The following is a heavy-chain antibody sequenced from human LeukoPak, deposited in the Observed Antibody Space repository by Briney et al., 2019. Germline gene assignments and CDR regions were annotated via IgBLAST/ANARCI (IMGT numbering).Heavy chain of an antibody. Sequence: PSETLSLTCAVYGGSFSGYYWSWIRQPPGKGLEWIGEINHSGSTNYNPSLKSRVTISVDTSKNQFSLKLSSVTAADTAVYYCARDYHDSSGYYSDYWGQGTLVTVSS. CDR2: INHSGST. CDR1: GGSFSGYY. CDR3: ARDYHDSSGYYSDY. V-gene: IGHV4-34*01. J-gene: IGHJ4*02. D-gene: IGHD3-22*01.